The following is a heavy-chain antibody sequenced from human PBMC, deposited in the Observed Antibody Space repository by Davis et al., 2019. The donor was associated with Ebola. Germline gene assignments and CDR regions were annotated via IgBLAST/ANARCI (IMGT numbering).Heavy chain of an antibody. D-gene: IGHD6-19*01. J-gene: IGHJ5*02. CDR2: ISYDGSNK. CDR1: GFTFSSYG. Sequence: PGGSLRLSCAASGFTFSSYGMHWVRQAPGKRLEWVAVISYDGSNKYYADSVKGRFTISRDNSKNTLYLQMNSLRAKDAAVYYCSGLGASSGWYLPWGQGTLVTVSS. CDR3: SGLGASSGWYLP. V-gene: IGHV3-30*03.